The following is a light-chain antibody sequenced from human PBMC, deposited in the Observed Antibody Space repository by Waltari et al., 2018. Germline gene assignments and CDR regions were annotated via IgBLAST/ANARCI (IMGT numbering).Light chain of an antibody. CDR3: QCYDTTLDGWV. CDR1: RSNIGAGYD. Sequence: QSVLTQPPSVSGAPGQRVTISCTGTRSNIGAGYDIHWYHQFPGTAPKLLIYGNNYRPSGVPDRFSGSKSGTSGSLAITGLQAEDEADYYCQCYDTTLDGWVFGGGTRLTVL. J-gene: IGLJ3*02. V-gene: IGLV1-40*01. CDR2: GNN.